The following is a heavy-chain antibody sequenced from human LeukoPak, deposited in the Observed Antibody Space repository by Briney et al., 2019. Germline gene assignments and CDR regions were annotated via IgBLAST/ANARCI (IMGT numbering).Heavy chain of an antibody. CDR3: AGRYGDHRSATHPLDY. CDR2: IWYDGSNK. CDR1: GFTFSSYG. D-gene: IGHD4-17*01. Sequence: GRSLRLSCAASGFTFSSYGMHWVRQAPGKGLEWVAVIWYDGSNKYYADSVKGRFTISRDNSKNTLYLQMNSLRAEDTAVYYCAGRYGDHRSATHPLDYWGQGTLVTVSS. J-gene: IGHJ4*02. V-gene: IGHV3-33*08.